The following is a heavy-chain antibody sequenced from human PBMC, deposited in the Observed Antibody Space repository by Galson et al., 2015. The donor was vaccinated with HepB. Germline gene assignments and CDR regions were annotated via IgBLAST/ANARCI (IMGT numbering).Heavy chain of an antibody. Sequence: SLRLSCAASGFTFSSYAMHWVRQAPGKGLEYVSAISSNGGSTYYADSVKGRFTISTDNSKNTLYLQMSSLRAEDTAVYYCVKGGYGGKKRPFDYWGQGTLVTVSS. J-gene: IGHJ4*02. CDR1: GFTFSSYA. D-gene: IGHD4-23*01. CDR3: VKGGYGGKKRPFDY. V-gene: IGHV3-64D*09. CDR2: ISSNGGST.